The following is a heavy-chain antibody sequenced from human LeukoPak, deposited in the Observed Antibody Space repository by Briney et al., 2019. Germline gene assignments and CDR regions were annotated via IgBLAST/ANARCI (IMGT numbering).Heavy chain of an antibody. CDR3: ARVFRGAFDI. J-gene: IGHJ3*02. D-gene: IGHD3-16*01. CDR2: IYSGGST. CDR1: GFTVSSNY. V-gene: IGHV3-53*04. Sequence: GGSLRLSCAASGFTVSSNYMSWVRQAPGKELEWVSVIYSGGSTYYADSVKGRFTISRHNSKNTLYLQMNSLRAEDTAVYYCARVFRGAFDIWGQGTMVTVSS.